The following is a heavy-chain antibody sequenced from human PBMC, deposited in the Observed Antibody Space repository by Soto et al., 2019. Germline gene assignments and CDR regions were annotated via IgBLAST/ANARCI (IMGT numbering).Heavy chain of an antibody. CDR2: VDWNSGST. D-gene: IGHD7-27*01. J-gene: IGHJ4*02. Sequence: EVQLVESGGGLVQPGRSLRLSCAASGFTFDDFAMHWVRQAPGKGLEWVSGVDWNSGSTAYADSVKGRFTISRDNTKNSLSLQMNNLRPEDTAMYFCARDPLTGAFDYWGQGTPVTVSS. CDR3: ARDPLTGAFDY. V-gene: IGHV3-9*01. CDR1: GFTFDDFA.